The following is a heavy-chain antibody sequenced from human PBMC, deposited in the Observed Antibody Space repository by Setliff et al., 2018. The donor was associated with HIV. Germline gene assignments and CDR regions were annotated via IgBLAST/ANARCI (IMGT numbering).Heavy chain of an antibody. CDR2: IKTEAEGYAT. V-gene: IGHV3-73*01. D-gene: IGHD1-26*01. J-gene: IGHJ4*02. CDR3: ARDSGTVVGATGPGY. Sequence: GGSLRLSCGASGFTFSGSPMHWVRQASGKGLEWVGRIKTEAEGYATAYAASVKGRFTISRDNAKNSLYLQMDSLRGEDTAVYYCARDSGTVVGATGPGYWGQGALVTVSS. CDR1: GFTFSGSP.